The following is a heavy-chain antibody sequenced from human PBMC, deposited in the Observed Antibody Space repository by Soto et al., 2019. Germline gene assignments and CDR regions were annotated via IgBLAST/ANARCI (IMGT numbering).Heavy chain of an antibody. CDR3: ARAGGSGSYYNALYYYYGMDV. Sequence: ASVKVSCKASGGTFSSYAISWVRQAPGQGLEWMGGIIPIFGTANYAQKFQGRVTITADESTSTAYMELSSLRSEDTAVYYCARAGGSGSYYNALYYYYGMDVWGQGTTVTVSS. J-gene: IGHJ6*02. CDR1: GGTFSSYA. D-gene: IGHD3-10*01. V-gene: IGHV1-69*13. CDR2: IIPIFGTA.